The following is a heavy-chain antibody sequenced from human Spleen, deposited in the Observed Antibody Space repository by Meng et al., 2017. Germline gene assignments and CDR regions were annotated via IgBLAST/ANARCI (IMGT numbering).Heavy chain of an antibody. CDR2: INTNTGSP. D-gene: IGHD2-15*01. J-gene: IGHJ4*02. Sequence: GWINTNTGSPTYAQDFSGRFVFSLDTSVSTAYLQISSLKAEDTAVYYCARGGYCSGGSCYPAGYWGQGTLVTVSS. CDR3: ARGGYCSGGSCYPAGY. V-gene: IGHV7-4-1*02.